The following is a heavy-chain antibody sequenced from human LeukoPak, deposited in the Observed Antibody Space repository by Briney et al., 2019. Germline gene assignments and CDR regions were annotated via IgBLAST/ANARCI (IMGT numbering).Heavy chain of an antibody. V-gene: IGHV3-7*01. D-gene: IGHD1-1*01. CDR1: GFTFSSYW. CDR2: IKYDGNEE. Sequence: PGGSLRLSCAASGFTFSSYWMSWMRQAPGKGLEWVANIKYDGNEEYYVDSVKGRFTISRDNAKNSLYLQLNSLSVEDTAVYYCKSGGAAPGSFDYWGQGTLVTVSP. J-gene: IGHJ4*02. CDR3: KSGGAAPGSFDY.